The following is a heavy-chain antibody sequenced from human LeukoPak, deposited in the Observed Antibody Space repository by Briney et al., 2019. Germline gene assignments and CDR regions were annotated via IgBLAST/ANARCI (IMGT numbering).Heavy chain of an antibody. CDR1: GFTFSSYW. CDR2: IKQDGSEK. J-gene: IGHJ6*03. CDR3: AREVNYGSGSYYLLSYYYYMDV. Sequence: GGSLRLSCAASGFTFSSYWTSWVRQAPGKGLEWVANIKQDGSEKYYVDSVKGRFTISRDNAKNSLYLQMNSLRAEDTAVYYCAREVNYGSGSYYLLSYYYYMDVWGKGTTVTISS. V-gene: IGHV3-7*01. D-gene: IGHD3-10*01.